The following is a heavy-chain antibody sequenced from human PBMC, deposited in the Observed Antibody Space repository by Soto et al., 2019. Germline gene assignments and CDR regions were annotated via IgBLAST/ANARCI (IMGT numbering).Heavy chain of an antibody. J-gene: IGHJ4*02. D-gene: IGHD3-22*01. Sequence: QLQLQESGSGLVKPSQTLSLTCAVSGGSISSGGYSWSWIRQPPGKGLEWIGYIYHSGSTYYNPSLKSRVTISVDRSKNQFSLKLSSVTAADTAVYYCARAPDYYDSSGYYARLYYFDYWGQGTLVTVSS. CDR1: GGSISSGGYS. V-gene: IGHV4-30-2*01. CDR3: ARAPDYYDSSGYYARLYYFDY. CDR2: IYHSGST.